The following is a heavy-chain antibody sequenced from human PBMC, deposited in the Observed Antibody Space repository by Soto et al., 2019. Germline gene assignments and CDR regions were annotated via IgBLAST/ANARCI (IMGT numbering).Heavy chain of an antibody. J-gene: IGHJ6*02. CDR2: ISAYNGNT. CDR3: ARDRGTTVTPWDYYYYGMDV. V-gene: IGHV1-18*01. CDR1: GYTFTSYG. D-gene: IGHD4-17*01. Sequence: QVQLVQCGAEVKKPGASVKVSCKASGYTFTSYGISWVRQAPGQGLEWMGWISAYNGNTNYAQKLQGRVTMTTDTSTSTAYMELRSLRSDDTAVYYCARDRGTTVTPWDYYYYGMDVWGQGTTVTVSS.